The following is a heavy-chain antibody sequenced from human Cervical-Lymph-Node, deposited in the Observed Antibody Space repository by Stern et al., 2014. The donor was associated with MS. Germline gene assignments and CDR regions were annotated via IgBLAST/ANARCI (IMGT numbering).Heavy chain of an antibody. Sequence: QLVQSGGGLVQPGGSLRLSCSASGFTFSSYAMHWVRQAPGKGLEYVSAISSNGGSTYYADSVKGRFTISRDNSKNTLYLQMSSLRAEDTAAYYCVKDNYGDYPSDYGMDVWGQGTTVTVSS. D-gene: IGHD4-17*01. CDR1: GFTFSSYA. CDR3: VKDNYGDYPSDYGMDV. J-gene: IGHJ6*02. CDR2: ISSNGGST. V-gene: IGHV3-64D*06.